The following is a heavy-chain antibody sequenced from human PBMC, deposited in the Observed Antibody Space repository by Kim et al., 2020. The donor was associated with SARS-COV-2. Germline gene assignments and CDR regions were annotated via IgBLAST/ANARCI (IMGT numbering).Heavy chain of an antibody. CDR1: GFTVSSNY. Sequence: GGSLRLSCAASGFTVSSNYMSWVRQAPGKGLEWLSVIYSGGSTYYADSVKGRFTISGHNSKNTLYLQMNSLRAEDTAVYYCAREGYSSEFDYWGQGTLVTVSS. CDR2: IYSGGST. J-gene: IGHJ4*02. V-gene: IGHV3-53*04. D-gene: IGHD3-16*02. CDR3: AREGYSSEFDY.